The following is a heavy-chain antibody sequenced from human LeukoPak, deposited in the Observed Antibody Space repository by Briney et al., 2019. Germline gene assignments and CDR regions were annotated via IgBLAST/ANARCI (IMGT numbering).Heavy chain of an antibody. D-gene: IGHD6-13*01. CDR1: GFTFSSYA. J-gene: IGHJ6*02. V-gene: IGHV3-23*01. CDR3: ARERSSWTYYYYGMDV. Sequence: PGGSLRLSCAASGFTFSSYAMSWVRQAPGKGLEWVSAISGSGGSTYYADSVKGRFTISRDNSKNTLYLQMNSLRAEDTAVYYCARERSSWTYYYYGMDVWGQGTTVTVSS. CDR2: ISGSGGST.